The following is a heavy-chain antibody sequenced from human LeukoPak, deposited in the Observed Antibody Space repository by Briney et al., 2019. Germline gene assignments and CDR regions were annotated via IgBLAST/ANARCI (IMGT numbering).Heavy chain of an antibody. CDR3: ARTPYYDFWSGYYHYWYFDL. Sequence: SETLSLTCTVSGGSISSGSYYWSWIRQPAGKGLEWIGRIYTSGSTNSNPSLKSRVTISVDTSKNQFSLKLSSVTAADTAVYYCARTPYYDFWSGYYHYWYFDLWGRGTLVTVSS. CDR1: GGSISSGSYY. D-gene: IGHD3-3*01. V-gene: IGHV4-61*02. CDR2: IYTSGST. J-gene: IGHJ2*01.